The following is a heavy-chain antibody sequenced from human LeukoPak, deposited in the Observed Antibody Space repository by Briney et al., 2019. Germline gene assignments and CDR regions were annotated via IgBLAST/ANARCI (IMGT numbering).Heavy chain of an antibody. V-gene: IGHV1-69*05. Sequence: SVKLSCKASGGTFSSYAISWVRQAPGQGLEWMGGIIPIFGTANYAQKFQGRVTITTDESTSTAYMELSSLRAEDTAVYYCARTIGLEHNYYYYMDVWGKGATVTVSS. CDR1: GGTFSSYA. D-gene: IGHD1/OR15-1a*01. J-gene: IGHJ6*03. CDR3: ARTIGLEHNYYYYMDV. CDR2: IIPIFGTA.